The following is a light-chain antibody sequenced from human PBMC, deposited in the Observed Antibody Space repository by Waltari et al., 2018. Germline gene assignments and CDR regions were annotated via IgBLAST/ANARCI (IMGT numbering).Light chain of an antibody. Sequence: DIVMTQSPGILSLSPGERATLSCRASQNLSASYVAWYQHRPGQPPRLVIFGASSRAAGVPDRFSGRGSATDFTLTITRLEPEDFTMYFCHQSAGSPQTFGQGTKLDIK. CDR3: HQSAGSPQT. V-gene: IGKV3-20*01. J-gene: IGKJ2*01. CDR2: GAS. CDR1: QNLSASY.